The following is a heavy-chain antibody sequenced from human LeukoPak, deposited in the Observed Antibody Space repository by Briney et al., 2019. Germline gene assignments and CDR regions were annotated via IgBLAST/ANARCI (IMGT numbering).Heavy chain of an antibody. D-gene: IGHD7-27*01. CDR1: GLTVSHAW. Sequence: GGSLRLSCAASGLTVSHAWMTWVRQAPGKGLEWVGHIKSKTDGGTTDYAAPVKGRFTISRDDSKKTLYLQMDSLKTEDTALYYCTTHLGDYWGQGTLVTVSS. J-gene: IGHJ4*02. CDR3: TTHLGDY. CDR2: IKSKTDGGTT. V-gene: IGHV3-15*01.